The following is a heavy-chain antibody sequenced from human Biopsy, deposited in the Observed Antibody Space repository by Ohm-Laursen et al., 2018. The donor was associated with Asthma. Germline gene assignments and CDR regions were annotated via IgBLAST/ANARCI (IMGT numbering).Heavy chain of an antibody. D-gene: IGHD3-3*02. CDR3: ARINIRIGAGTDRYFDL. V-gene: IGHV1-2*06. Sequence: GDSVKVSCKASGYPFTDYYVHWVRQAPGQGLEWMGRIDPNSGGTNYAQKFLGRVTMTRDTSVNTAFMVLSRLRSDDTAVYYCARINIRIGAGTDRYFDLWGRGTLVTVSS. J-gene: IGHJ2*01. CDR2: IDPNSGGT. CDR1: GYPFTDYY.